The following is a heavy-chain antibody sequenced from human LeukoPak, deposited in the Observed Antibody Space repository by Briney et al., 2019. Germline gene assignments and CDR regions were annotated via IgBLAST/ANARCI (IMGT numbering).Heavy chain of an antibody. J-gene: IGHJ4*02. CDR2: ISGRSSTI. CDR3: ARDRLKSGSYFFDY. V-gene: IGHV3-48*01. Sequence: GGSLRLSCAASAFTFSDYSMNWVRQAPGKGLAWISYISGRSSTIYYADSVRGRFTISRDNAKNSMYLQMNSLRAEDTAVYYCARDRLKSGSYFFDYWGQGTLVTVSS. D-gene: IGHD1-26*01. CDR1: AFTFSDYS.